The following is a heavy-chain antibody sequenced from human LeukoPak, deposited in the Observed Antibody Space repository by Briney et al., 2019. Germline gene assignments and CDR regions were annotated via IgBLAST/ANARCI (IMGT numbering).Heavy chain of an antibody. V-gene: IGHV3-23*01. J-gene: IGHJ4*02. CDR1: GFTFSSYA. CDR3: AKDGRGFWSGCYGDY. D-gene: IGHD3-3*01. Sequence: PGGSLRLSCAASGFTFSSYAMSWVRQAPGKGLEWVSAISGSGGSTYYADSVKGRFTISRDNSKNTLYLQMNSLRAEDTAVYYCAKDGRGFWSGCYGDYWGQGTLVTVSS. CDR2: ISGSGGST.